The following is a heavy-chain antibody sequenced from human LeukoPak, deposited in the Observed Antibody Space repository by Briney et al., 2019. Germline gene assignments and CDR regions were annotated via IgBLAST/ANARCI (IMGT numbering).Heavy chain of an antibody. CDR1: GFTFSDHY. D-gene: IGHD7-27*01. V-gene: IGHV3-72*01. Sequence: GGSLRLSCLASGFTFSDHYMDWVRQTPGKGLEWVGRARNKANSYIIEYAASVRGRFTISRDDSKNSVYLQLNSLKTEDTAVYYCTRVNLRTGERFFDYWGQGTLVTVSS. CDR2: ARNKANSYII. J-gene: IGHJ4*02. CDR3: TRVNLRTGERFFDY.